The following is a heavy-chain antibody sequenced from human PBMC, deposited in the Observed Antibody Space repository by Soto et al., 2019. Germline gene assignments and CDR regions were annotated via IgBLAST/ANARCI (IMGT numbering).Heavy chain of an antibody. J-gene: IGHJ3*02. D-gene: IGHD5-12*01. CDR1: GFTFSSYG. V-gene: IGHV3-30*18. CDR2: ISYDGSNK. Sequence: QVQLVESGGGVVQPGRSLRLSCAASGFTFSSYGMHWVRQAPGKGLEWVAVISYDGSNKYYADSVKGRFTISRDNSKNTLYLQMSSLRAEDTAVYYCANAWGVATIKDAAFDIWGQGTMVTVSS. CDR3: ANAWGVATIKDAAFDI.